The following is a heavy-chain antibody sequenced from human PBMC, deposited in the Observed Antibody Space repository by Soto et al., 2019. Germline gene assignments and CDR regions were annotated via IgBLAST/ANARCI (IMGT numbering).Heavy chain of an antibody. Sequence: SVEVCCKASGYTINGYYMHWVRQAKGQGLEWMGWINPNSGGTNYAQKFQGWVTMTRDTSISTAYMELSRLRSDDTAVYYCARVSLNPSSSGYGGGRAVWAKGTTVPVSS. D-gene: IGHD6-13*01. J-gene: IGHJ6*04. V-gene: IGHV1-2*04. CDR3: ARVSLNPSSSGYGGGRAV. CDR1: GYTINGYY. CDR2: INPNSGGT.